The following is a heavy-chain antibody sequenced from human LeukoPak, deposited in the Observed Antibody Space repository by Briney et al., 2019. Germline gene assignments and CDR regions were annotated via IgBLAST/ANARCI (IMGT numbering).Heavy chain of an antibody. D-gene: IGHD3-10*01. Sequence: ASVKVSCKVFGYTLTELSMHWVRQAPGQGLEWMGWINPNSGGTNYAQKFQGWVTMTRDTSISTAYMELSRLRSDDTAVYYCARGGRFGESGNWFDPWGQGTLVTVSS. CDR2: INPNSGGT. CDR3: ARGGRFGESGNWFDP. J-gene: IGHJ5*02. V-gene: IGHV1-2*04. CDR1: GYTLTELS.